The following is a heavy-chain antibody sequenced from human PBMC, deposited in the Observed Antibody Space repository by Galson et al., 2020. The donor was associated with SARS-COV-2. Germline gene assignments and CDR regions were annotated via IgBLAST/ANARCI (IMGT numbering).Heavy chain of an antibody. CDR2: IYTSGST. CDR1: GGSISSYY. J-gene: IGHJ6*02. CDR3: ARAPQNSNYYYYGMDV. V-gene: IGHV4-4*07. Sequence: SETLSLTCTVSGGSISSYYWSWIRQPAGKGLEWIGRIYTSGSTNYNPSLKSRVTMSVDTSKNQFSLKLSSVTAADTAVYYCARAPQNSNYYYYGMDVWGQGTTVTVSS. D-gene: IGHD1-7*01.